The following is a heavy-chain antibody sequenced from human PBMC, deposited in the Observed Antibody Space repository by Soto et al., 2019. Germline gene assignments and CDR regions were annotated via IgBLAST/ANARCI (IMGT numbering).Heavy chain of an antibody. CDR2: ISSSSSTI. CDR1: GFTFSSYS. J-gene: IGHJ6*03. D-gene: IGHD2-2*01. V-gene: IGHV3-48*01. Sequence: GGSLSLSCAASGFTFSSYSMNWVRQAPGKGLEWVSYISSSSSTIYYADSVKGRFTISRDNAKNSLYLQMNSLRAEDTAVYYCARVPLADIVVVPAAIYYMDVWGKGTTVTVSS. CDR3: ARVPLADIVVVPAAIYYMDV.